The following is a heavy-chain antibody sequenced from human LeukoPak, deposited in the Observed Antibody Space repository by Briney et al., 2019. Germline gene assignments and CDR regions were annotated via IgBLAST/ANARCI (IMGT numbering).Heavy chain of an antibody. J-gene: IGHJ4*02. CDR3: ARDRVGYSNGYTRFDY. CDR1: GFTFSSYW. D-gene: IGHD5-18*01. CDR2: IKQDGSDK. V-gene: IGHV3-7*01. Sequence: GGSLRLSCAASGFTFSSYWMSWVRQAPGKGLEWVANIKQDGSDKYYVDSVKGRFTISRDNAKNSLYLQMNSLRAEDTALYYCARDRVGYSNGYTRFDYWGQGTLVTVSS.